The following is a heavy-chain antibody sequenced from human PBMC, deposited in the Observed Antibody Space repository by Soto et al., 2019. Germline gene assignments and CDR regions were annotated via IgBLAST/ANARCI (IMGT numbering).Heavy chain of an antibody. V-gene: IGHV3-48*02. Sequence: EVQLVESGGGLVQPGGSLRLSCAASGFSFSSYDMNWVRQAPGKGLEWVSYISSSSGTIYYADSVKGRFTISRDNAKNSLYLQMNSLRDEDTAVYYCAREGYHYDSRAYYYLDYWGQGTLVTVSS. CDR2: ISSSSGTI. J-gene: IGHJ4*02. D-gene: IGHD3-22*01. CDR3: AREGYHYDSRAYYYLDY. CDR1: GFSFSSYD.